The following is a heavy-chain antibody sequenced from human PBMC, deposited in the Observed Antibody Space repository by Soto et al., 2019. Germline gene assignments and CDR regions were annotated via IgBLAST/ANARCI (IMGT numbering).Heavy chain of an antibody. Sequence: QLVQSGAEVKKPGASMKVSCKASGYSFDSFGISWVRQAPGQGLEWMGRVNAHNHITKYAQKFQGRVTITRDTSTSTDYMEVRSLRSDDTAVYYCASDSRVGANSDACDVWGQGTMVTVSS. CDR1: GYSFDSFG. J-gene: IGHJ3*01. CDR2: VNAHNHIT. D-gene: IGHD1-26*01. V-gene: IGHV1-18*01. CDR3: ASDSRVGANSDACDV.